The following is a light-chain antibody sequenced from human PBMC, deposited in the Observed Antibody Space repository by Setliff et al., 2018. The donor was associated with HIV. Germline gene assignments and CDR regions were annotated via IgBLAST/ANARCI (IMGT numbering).Light chain of an antibody. J-gene: IGLJ2*01. CDR1: SSNIGKNT. CDR2: YDD. Sequence: SVLTQPPSVSAAPRQRVTISCSGSSSNIGKNTVNWYQQVPGKAPKLLIFYDDLLPSGVSDRFSGSKSGTSASLAVSGLQPEDESIYYCASWDDTLTGPVFGGGT. V-gene: IGLV1-36*01. CDR3: ASWDDTLTGPV.